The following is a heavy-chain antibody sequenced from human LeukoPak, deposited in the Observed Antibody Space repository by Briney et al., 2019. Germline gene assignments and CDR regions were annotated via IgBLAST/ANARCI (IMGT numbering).Heavy chain of an antibody. J-gene: IGHJ4*02. D-gene: IGHD2-2*02. CDR1: GGSISSYY. CDR3: ARRGPGYCSSTSCYTRGGFDY. V-gene: IGHV4-4*07. CDR2: IYTSGGT. Sequence: SETLSLTCTVSGGSISSYYWSWIRQPAGKGLEWIGRIYTSGGTNYNPSLKSRVTISVDTSKNQFSLKLSSVTAADTAVYYCARRGPGYCSSTSCYTRGGFDYWGQGTLVTVSS.